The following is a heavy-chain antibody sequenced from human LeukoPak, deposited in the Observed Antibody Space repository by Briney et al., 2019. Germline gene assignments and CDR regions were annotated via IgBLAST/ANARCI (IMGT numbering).Heavy chain of an antibody. CDR1: GFIFGGYT. D-gene: IGHD6-13*01. V-gene: IGHV3-48*01. CDR2: ISPSGSNT. CDR3: VTGAAVGTSRFDY. J-gene: IGHJ4*02. Sequence: GGSLRLSCTGSGFIFGGYTMNWVRQATGKGLEWLSYISPSGSNTFYADSVKGRFTISRDNAKNSLYLQMNSLRAEDTAVYYCVTGAAVGTSRFDYWGQGTLVTVSS.